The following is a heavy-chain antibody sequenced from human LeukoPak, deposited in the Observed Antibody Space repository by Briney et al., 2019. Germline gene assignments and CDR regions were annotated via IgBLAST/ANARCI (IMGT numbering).Heavy chain of an antibody. J-gene: IGHJ4*02. D-gene: IGHD2-15*01. Sequence: GGSLRLSCAASGFTFSTYWMDWVRQAPGKGLEWVASIKEDGSDTNYLGFVRGRFTVSRDNTKNSLYLQMNSLRADDTAVYYCASDRAYSQFDYWGQGTLVTVSS. CDR1: GFTFSTYW. CDR2: IKEDGSDT. CDR3: ASDRAYSQFDY. V-gene: IGHV3-7*01.